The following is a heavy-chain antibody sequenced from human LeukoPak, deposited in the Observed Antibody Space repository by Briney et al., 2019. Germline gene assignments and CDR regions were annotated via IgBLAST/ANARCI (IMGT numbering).Heavy chain of an antibody. D-gene: IGHD2-2*01. Sequence: GGSLRLSCAASGFTFSSYSMNWVRQAPGKGLEWVSSISSSSSYIYYADSVKGRFTISRDNAKDSLYLQMNSLRAEDTAVYHCARVYCSSTSCRVGYYFDYWGQGTLVTVSS. CDR3: ARVYCSSTSCRVGYYFDY. J-gene: IGHJ4*02. CDR2: ISSSSSYI. CDR1: GFTFSSYS. V-gene: IGHV3-21*01.